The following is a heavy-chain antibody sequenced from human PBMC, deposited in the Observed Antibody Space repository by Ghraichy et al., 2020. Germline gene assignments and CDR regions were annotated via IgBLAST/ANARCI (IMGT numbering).Heavy chain of an antibody. CDR2: LNIDGTIV. Sequence: LSLTCAASGFSFTDYWMHWVRQTPGRGLEWVSHLNIDGTIVNYADSVKGRFTISRDNAKNTMYLQMISLTVEDTAVYYCVRSYKDGLRHFDYWGQGTLVTVSS. V-gene: IGHV3-74*01. J-gene: IGHJ4*02. CDR1: GFSFTDYW. CDR3: VRSYKDGLRHFDY. D-gene: IGHD1-14*01.